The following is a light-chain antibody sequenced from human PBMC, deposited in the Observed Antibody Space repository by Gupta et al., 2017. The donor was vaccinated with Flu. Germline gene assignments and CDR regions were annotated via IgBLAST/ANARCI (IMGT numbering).Light chain of an antibody. CDR3: QQFVSTPQT. CDR1: QNLLHTSNNKHF. V-gene: IGKV4-1*01. Sequence: LGERAAINCTSSQNLLHTSNNKHFLAWYQQKAGQPPRLLLYWASTRESGVPDRFSGSGSGTDFTLTIGGLQAEDVATYYCQQFVSTPQTFGQGTKVEIE. CDR2: WAS. J-gene: IGKJ1*01.